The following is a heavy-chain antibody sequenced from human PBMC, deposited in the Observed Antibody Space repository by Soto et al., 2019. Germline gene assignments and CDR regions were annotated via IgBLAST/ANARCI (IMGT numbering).Heavy chain of an antibody. CDR1: GFTFGDSY. CDR2: ISPGSRYP. Sequence: PGGSLRLSCAGSGFTFGDSYMSWIRQAPGKGLEWLSYISPGSRYPAYADSVKGRFTISRDNAKRSLYLRMMSLTAEDTAIYYCVRGGGGGQFDPWGQGTMVTVSS. J-gene: IGHJ5*02. D-gene: IGHD2-15*01. CDR3: VRGGGGGQFDP. V-gene: IGHV3-11*06.